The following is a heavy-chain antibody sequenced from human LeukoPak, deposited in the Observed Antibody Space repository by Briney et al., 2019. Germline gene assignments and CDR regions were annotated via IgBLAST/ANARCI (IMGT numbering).Heavy chain of an antibody. V-gene: IGHV1-8*01. D-gene: IGHD4-17*01. J-gene: IGHJ4*02. CDR3: ARGWGTVTQIDY. Sequence: ASVKVSCKASGYTFTSYDISWVRQATGQGLEWMGWMNPNSGNTGYAQKFQGRVTMTRNTSISTAYMELSSLRSEDTAVYYCARGWGTVTQIDYWGQGTLVTVSS. CDR2: MNPNSGNT. CDR1: GYTFTSYD.